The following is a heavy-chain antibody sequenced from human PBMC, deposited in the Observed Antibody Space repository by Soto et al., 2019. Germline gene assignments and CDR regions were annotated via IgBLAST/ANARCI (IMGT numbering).Heavy chain of an antibody. CDR1: GFSFKNYA. D-gene: IGHD3-10*01. CDR3: ARGVRAETYYNVFDY. Sequence: QVQLVESGGGVVQPGSSLRLSCAASGFSFKNYAFHWVRQAPGKGLEWVALISHNDEPKIFYADSVQGRFTISRDNFKNAVYLQMNSPRDEDTAVYHCARGVRAETYYNVFDYWGQGTQVTVSS. J-gene: IGHJ4*01. CDR2: ISHNDEPKI. V-gene: IGHV3-30-3*01.